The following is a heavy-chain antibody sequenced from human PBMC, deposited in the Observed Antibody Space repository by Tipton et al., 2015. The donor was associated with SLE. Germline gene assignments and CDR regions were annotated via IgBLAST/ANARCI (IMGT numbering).Heavy chain of an antibody. J-gene: IGHJ4*02. CDR2: INHSGST. Sequence: LRLSCAVYGVSFSGYYWSWIRQPPGKGLEWIGEINHSGSTNYNPSLKSRVTISVDTSKNQFSLKLSSVTAADTAVYYCARVRTYSYGYRYWGQGTLVTVSS. V-gene: IGHV4-34*01. CDR3: ARVRTYSYGYRY. CDR1: GVSFSGYY. D-gene: IGHD5-18*01.